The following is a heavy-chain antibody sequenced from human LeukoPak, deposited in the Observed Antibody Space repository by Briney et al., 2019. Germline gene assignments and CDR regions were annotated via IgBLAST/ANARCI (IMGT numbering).Heavy chain of an antibody. CDR1: GFTFSSYW. Sequence: GGSLRLSCAASGFTFSSYWMHWGRQAPGKGLVWVSRINTDESSATYADSVKGRFTISRDNAKNTLYLQMNSLRAEDTAVYYCASSAGALIDCWGQGTLVIVSS. D-gene: IGHD6-19*01. J-gene: IGHJ4*02. CDR2: INTDESSA. V-gene: IGHV3-74*03. CDR3: ASSAGALIDC.